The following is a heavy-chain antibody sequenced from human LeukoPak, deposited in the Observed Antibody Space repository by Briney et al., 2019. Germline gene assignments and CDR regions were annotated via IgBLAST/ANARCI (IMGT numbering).Heavy chain of an antibody. V-gene: IGHV3-21*04. CDR3: TTSWPKVREGDQ. CDR2: ISSSSSYI. J-gene: IGHJ4*02. D-gene: IGHD3-10*01. CDR1: GFTFSSYS. Sequence: PGGSLRLSCAASGFTFSSYSMTWVRQAPGKGLEWVSSISSSSSYIYYADSVKGRFTISRDNSKNTLYLQMNSLRAEDTAVYYCTTSWPKVREGDQWGQGTLVTVSS.